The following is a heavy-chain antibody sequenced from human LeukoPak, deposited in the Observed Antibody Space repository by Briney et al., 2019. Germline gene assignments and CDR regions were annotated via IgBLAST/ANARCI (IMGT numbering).Heavy chain of an antibody. V-gene: IGHV3-23*01. CDR2: ISGSGGST. CDR1: GFIFSSYA. J-gene: IGHJ4*02. CDR3: AKVLYCSSTSCYTGGFDY. Sequence: PGGSLRLSCAASGFIFSSYAMSWVRQAPGKGLEWVSAISGSGGSTYYADSVKGRFTISRDNSKNTLYLQMNSLRAEDTAVYYCAKVLYCSSTSCYTGGFDYWGQGTLVTVSS. D-gene: IGHD2-2*02.